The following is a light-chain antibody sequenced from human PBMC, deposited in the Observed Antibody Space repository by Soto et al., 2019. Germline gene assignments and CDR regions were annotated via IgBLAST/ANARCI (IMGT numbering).Light chain of an antibody. CDR2: WAS. J-gene: IGKJ2*01. CDR1: QSVLYSSNNNNY. CDR3: QQYYSTPPYT. Sequence: DIVMTQSPDSLAVSLGERATINCKSSQSVLYSSNNNNYLAWYQQKPGQPPKLLIYWASTRESGVPDRFSGNGSGTDFTLTISSLQAEDVAVYYCQQYYSTPPYTFGQGTKLEIK. V-gene: IGKV4-1*01.